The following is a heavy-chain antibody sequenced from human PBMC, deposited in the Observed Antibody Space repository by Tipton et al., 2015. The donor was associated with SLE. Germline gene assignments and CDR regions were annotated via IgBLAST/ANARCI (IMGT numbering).Heavy chain of an antibody. CDR1: GFTFSSYA. CDR2: LYSGGST. J-gene: IGHJ1*01. CDR3: ARVSVAGTFGGDFQV. V-gene: IGHV3-66*02. Sequence: SLRLSCAASGFTFSSYAMSWVRQAPGKGLDWVSVLYSGGSTYYADSVKGRFTISRDSTKNTLYLQMNSLRVEDTAVYYCARVSVAGTFGGDFQVWGQGTLVTVAS. D-gene: IGHD3-16*01.